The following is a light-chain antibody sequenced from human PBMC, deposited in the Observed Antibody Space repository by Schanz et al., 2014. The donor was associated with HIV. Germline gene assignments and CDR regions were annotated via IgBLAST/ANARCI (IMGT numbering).Light chain of an antibody. V-gene: IGKV1-5*03. CDR1: QSISGW. Sequence: DIQMTQSPSTLSASVGDRISITCRASQSISGWLAWYQQKPGEAPNLLISEASTLDSGVPSRFSGSGSGTEFTLSISSLQSDDFATYYCQQYDTSSWTFGQGTKVEIK. J-gene: IGKJ1*01. CDR3: QQYDTSSWT. CDR2: EAS.